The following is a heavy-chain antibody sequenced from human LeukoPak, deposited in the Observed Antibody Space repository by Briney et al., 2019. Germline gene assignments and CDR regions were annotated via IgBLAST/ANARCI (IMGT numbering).Heavy chain of an antibody. CDR2: ISSSSSYI. V-gene: IGHV3-21*01. J-gene: IGHJ4*02. D-gene: IGHD3-22*01. CDR1: GFTFSSYS. CDR3: ARGTTMIVVVSIDY. Sequence: GGSLRLSCAASGFTFSSYSMNWVRQAPGKGLEWVSSISSSSSYIYYADSVKGRFTISRDNAKNSLYLQMNSLRAEDTAVHYCARGTTMIVVVSIDYWGQGTLVTVCS.